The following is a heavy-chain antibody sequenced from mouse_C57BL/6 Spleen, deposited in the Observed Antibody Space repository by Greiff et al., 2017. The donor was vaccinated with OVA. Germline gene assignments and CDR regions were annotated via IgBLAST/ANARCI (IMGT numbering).Heavy chain of an antibody. CDR3: ARTPTVVARDWYFDG. CDR2: ISVGGSYT. J-gene: IGHJ1*03. CDR1: GFTFSSYA. Sequence: DVKLVESGGGLVKPGGSLKLSCAASGFTFSSYAMSWVRQTPEKRLEWVATISVGGSYTYYPDNVKGRFTISRDNAKNNLYLQMSQLKSEDTAMYYCARTPTVVARDWYFDGWGTGTTVTVSS. V-gene: IGHV5-4*03. D-gene: IGHD1-1*01.